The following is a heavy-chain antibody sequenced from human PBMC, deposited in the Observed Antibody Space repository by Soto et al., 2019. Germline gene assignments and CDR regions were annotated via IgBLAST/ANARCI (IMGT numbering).Heavy chain of an antibody. V-gene: IGHV3-9*01. CDR2: ISWNSGNI. D-gene: IGHD5-12*01. CDR3: AGGSSYDFGF. Sequence: VQVVESGGGLVQSGRSLRLSCAASGFTFAEYAMHWVRQAPGKGLEWVSGISWNSGNIGYADSVKGRFTISRDNAKNSLYLQMNSLRAEDTALYYCAGGSSYDFGFWGQGTLVTVSS. J-gene: IGHJ4*02. CDR1: GFTFAEYA.